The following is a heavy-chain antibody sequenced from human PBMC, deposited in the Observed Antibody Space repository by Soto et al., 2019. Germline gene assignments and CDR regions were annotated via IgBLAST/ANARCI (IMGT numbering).Heavy chain of an antibody. V-gene: IGHV3-15*01. CDR3: TTLTMIIVQLDY. D-gene: IGHD3-22*01. CDR1: ELTFTNAW. CDR2: IKSKTDGGTT. J-gene: IGHJ4*02. Sequence: PGGSLRLSCAASELTFTNAWISWVRQPPGKGLEWVGRIKSKTDGGTTDYAAPVKGRFTISRDDSKNTLYLQMNSLRSEDTAVYYCTTLTMIIVQLDYWGPGTLVNVSS.